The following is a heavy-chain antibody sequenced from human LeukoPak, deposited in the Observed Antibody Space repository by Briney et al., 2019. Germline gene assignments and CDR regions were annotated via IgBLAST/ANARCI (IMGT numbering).Heavy chain of an antibody. D-gene: IGHD1-14*01. CDR2: IRYDGNNK. V-gene: IGHV3-30*02. J-gene: IGHJ4*02. Sequence: GSLRPSCGASGFTFSNYGMLWVRQAPGKGLDWVAFIRYDGNNKLYADSVKGRFTISRDNSKNTLYLHINSLRAEDTAVYYCVKDNPLDYWGQGTLVTVSS. CDR3: VKDNPLDY. CDR1: GFTFSNYG.